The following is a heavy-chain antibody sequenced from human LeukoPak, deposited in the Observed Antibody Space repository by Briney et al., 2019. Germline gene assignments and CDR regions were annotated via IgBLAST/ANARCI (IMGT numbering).Heavy chain of an antibody. J-gene: IGHJ6*03. D-gene: IGHD2-15*01. CDR1: GGYISSYY. Sequence: SETLSLTCTVSGGYISSYYWSWIRQPPGEGLEWIGYVYYTGSTNYNPSLKSRVTISVDTSKNQFSLKLSSVTAADTAVYYCARTSEGYCSGGSCWDFYYYMDVWGKGTTVTVSS. CDR2: VYYTGST. CDR3: ARTSEGYCSGGSCWDFYYYMDV. V-gene: IGHV4-59*01.